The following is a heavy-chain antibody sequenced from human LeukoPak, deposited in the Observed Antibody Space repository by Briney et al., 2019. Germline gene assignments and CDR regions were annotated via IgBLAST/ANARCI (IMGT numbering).Heavy chain of an antibody. V-gene: IGHV5-10-1*01. CDR3: ARHPGTSGCYGD. CDR2: IDPSDSYT. Sequence: GESLKISCKGSGYSFSNFWTSWVRQMPGKGPEWMGRIDPSDSYTNYSPSFQGHVTISADKSITTAYLHLSSLKASDSAMYYCARHPGTSGCYGDWGQGTLVTVSS. J-gene: IGHJ4*02. D-gene: IGHD6-19*01. CDR1: GYSFSNFW.